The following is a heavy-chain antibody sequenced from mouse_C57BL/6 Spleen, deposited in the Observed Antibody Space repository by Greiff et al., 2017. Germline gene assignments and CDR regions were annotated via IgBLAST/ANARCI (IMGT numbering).Heavy chain of an antibody. CDR3: ARDSLYYYGSSWYFDV. J-gene: IGHJ1*03. CDR2: INYDGSST. CDR1: GFTFSDYY. Sequence: EVQLVESEGGLVQPGSSMKLSCTASGFTFSDYYMAWVRQVPEKGLEWVANINYDGSSTYSLDSSKSRFIISRDNAKNILYLQMSSLKSEDTATYYCARDSLYYYGSSWYFDVWGTGTTVTVSS. V-gene: IGHV5-16*01. D-gene: IGHD1-1*01.